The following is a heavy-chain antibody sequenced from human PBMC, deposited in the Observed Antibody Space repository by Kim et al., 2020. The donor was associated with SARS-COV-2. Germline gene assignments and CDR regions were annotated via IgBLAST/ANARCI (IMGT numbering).Heavy chain of an antibody. CDR1: GFTFDDYA. CDR2: ISGDGGST. J-gene: IGHJ4*02. Sequence: GGSLRLSCAASGFTFDDYAMHWVRQAPGKGLEWVSLISGDGGSTYYADSVKGRFTISRDNSKNSLYLQMNSLRTEDTALNYCAKDITYYYDSRNSNFDYWGQRSLVSVSS. V-gene: IGHV3-43*02. D-gene: IGHD3-22*01. CDR3: AKDITYYYDSRNSNFDY.